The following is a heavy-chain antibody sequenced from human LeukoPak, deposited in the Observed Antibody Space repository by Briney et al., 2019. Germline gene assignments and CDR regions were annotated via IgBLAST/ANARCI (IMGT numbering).Heavy chain of an antibody. J-gene: IGHJ4*02. V-gene: IGHV3-23*01. Sequence: GGSLRLSCAASGFTFSSYAMSWVRQAPGKGLEWVAAISGGGGSTYYADSVKGRFTISRDNSKNTLYLQMNSLSAEDTAVYYCATGDCSSTSCYFLYWGQGTLVTVSS. CDR2: ISGGGGST. CDR3: ATGDCSSTSCYFLY. D-gene: IGHD2-2*01. CDR1: GFTFSSYA.